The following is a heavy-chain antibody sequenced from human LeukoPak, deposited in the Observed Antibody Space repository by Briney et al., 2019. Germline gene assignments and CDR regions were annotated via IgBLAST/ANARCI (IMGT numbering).Heavy chain of an antibody. J-gene: IGHJ3*02. V-gene: IGHV3-23*01. CDR1: GFTFSSDA. D-gene: IGHD6-13*01. CDR2: ISGGGGTT. Sequence: PGGSLRLSCAASGFTFSSDAMSWVRQAPGKGLEWVSVISGGGGTTYYSDSVKGRFTISRDNSKNTLYLQMNSLRAEDTAVYYCAKDRSSSWYGGAFDIWGQGTMVTVSS. CDR3: AKDRSSSWYGGAFDI.